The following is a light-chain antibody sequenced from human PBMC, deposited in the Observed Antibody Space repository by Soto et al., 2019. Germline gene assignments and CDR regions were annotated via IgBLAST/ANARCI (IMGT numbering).Light chain of an antibody. CDR3: GSYASATLI. Sequence: SALTQPAFVSGSPGQSITISCTGTSSDIGAYDYVSWFQQYSGKAPTLIIYEVRFRPSGVSSRFSGSKSGNTASLTISGLQTEDEADYYCGSYASATLIFGGGTKVTVL. CDR1: SSDIGAYDY. V-gene: IGLV2-14*03. J-gene: IGLJ2*01. CDR2: EVR.